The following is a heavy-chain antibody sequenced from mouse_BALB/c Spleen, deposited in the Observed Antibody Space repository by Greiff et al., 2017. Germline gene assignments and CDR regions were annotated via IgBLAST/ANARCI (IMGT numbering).Heavy chain of an antibody. V-gene: IGHV1-54*03. CDR2: INPGSGGT. CDR1: GYAFTNYL. Sequence: QVQLQQSGAELVRPGTSVKVSCKASGYAFTNYLIEWVKQRPGQGLEWIGVINPGSGGTNYNEKFKGKATLTADKSSSTAYMQLSSLTSDDSAVYFCARHSTGIGFDYWGQGTTLTVSS. D-gene: IGHD4-1*02. J-gene: IGHJ2*01. CDR3: ARHSTGIGFDY.